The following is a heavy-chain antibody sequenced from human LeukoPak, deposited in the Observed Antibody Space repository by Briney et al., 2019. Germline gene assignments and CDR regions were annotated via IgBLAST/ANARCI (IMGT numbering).Heavy chain of an antibody. CDR1: GGSISRYY. CDR3: ARSPTAGGSVDLDP. Sequence: PSETLSLTCTVSGGSISRYYWNWIRQPPGKGLEWIGYVYYSGSTNYNPSLESRVTISMDTSKSQFSLKLNSVTAADTAVYYCARSPTAGGSVDLDPWGQGILVTVSS. V-gene: IGHV4-59*01. J-gene: IGHJ5*02. D-gene: IGHD2-8*02. CDR2: VYYSGST.